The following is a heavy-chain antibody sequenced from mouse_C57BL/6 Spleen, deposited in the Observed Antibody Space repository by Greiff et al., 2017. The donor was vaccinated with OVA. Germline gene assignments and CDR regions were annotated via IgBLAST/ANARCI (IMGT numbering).Heavy chain of an antibody. CDR1: GYTFTSYW. Sequence: QVQLQQPGAELVRPGSSVKLSCKASGYTFTSYWMHWVKQRPIQGLEWIGNIDPSDSETHYNQKFKDKATLTVDKSSSTAYMQLSSLTSEASAVYYGAIANWDCWFAYWGQGTLVTVSA. CDR2: IDPSDSET. CDR3: AIANWDCWFAY. J-gene: IGHJ3*01. D-gene: IGHD4-1*01. V-gene: IGHV1-52*01.